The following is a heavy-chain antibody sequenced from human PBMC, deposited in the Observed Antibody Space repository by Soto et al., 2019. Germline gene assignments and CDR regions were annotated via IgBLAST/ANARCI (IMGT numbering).Heavy chain of an antibody. J-gene: IGHJ6*02. CDR3: ARDRVAAAGRYYYGMDV. V-gene: IGHV3-74*01. D-gene: IGHD6-13*01. CDR1: EFTFSSYW. Sequence: GGSLRLSCAASEFTFSSYWMHWVRQAPGKGLVWVSRINSDGSSTSYADSVKGRFTISRDNAKNTLYLQMNSLRAEDTAVYYCARDRVAAAGRYYYGMDVWGQGTTVTVSS. CDR2: INSDGSST.